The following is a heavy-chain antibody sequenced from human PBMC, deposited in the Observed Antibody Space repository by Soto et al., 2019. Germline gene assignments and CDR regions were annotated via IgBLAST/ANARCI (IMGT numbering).Heavy chain of an antibody. Sequence: GGSLRLSCGAPGFIVSDNYMSWVRQASGKGLEWVSVIYSGGSTYYADSVKGRFTISRDNAKNSLHLQMTSLRAEDTAVYYCAKGGRQWLVTSDFNYWGQGTLVTVSS. J-gene: IGHJ4*02. V-gene: IGHV3-66*02. CDR1: GFIVSDNY. CDR3: AKGGRQWLVTSDFNY. D-gene: IGHD6-19*01. CDR2: IYSGGST.